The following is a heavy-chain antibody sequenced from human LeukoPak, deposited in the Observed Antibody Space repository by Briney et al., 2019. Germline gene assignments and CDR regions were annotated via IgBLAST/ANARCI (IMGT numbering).Heavy chain of an antibody. CDR1: GGSISSYY. CDR2: IYTSGST. J-gene: IGHJ5*02. V-gene: IGHV4-4*09. D-gene: IGHD5-12*01. CDR3: ATLVGGYDDGGNWFDP. Sequence: SETLSLTCTVSGGSISSYYWSWIRQPPGKGLEWIGYIYTSGSTNYNPSLKSRVTISVDTSKNQFSLKLSSVTAAVTAVYYCATLVGGYDDGGNWFDPWGQGTLVTVSS.